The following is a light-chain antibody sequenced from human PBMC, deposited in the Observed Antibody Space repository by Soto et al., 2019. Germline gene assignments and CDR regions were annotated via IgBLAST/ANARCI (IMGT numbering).Light chain of an antibody. V-gene: IGLV1-47*01. CDR2: RND. J-gene: IGLJ3*02. CDR1: SSNIGINH. Sequence: QSVLTQPPSASGTPGQRVTISCSGSSSNIGINHVYWYQQLPGTAPKLLIYRNDQRPSGVPDRFSGSKSGTSASLAISGLRSEDEAEYYCAAWDDSLSVGVFGGGTKLTVL. CDR3: AAWDDSLSVGV.